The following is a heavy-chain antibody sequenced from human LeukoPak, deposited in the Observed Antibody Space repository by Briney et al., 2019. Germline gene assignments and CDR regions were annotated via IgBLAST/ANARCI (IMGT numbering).Heavy chain of an antibody. Sequence: SETLPLTCTVSGGSISSYYWSWIRQPPGKGLEWIGYIYYSGSTNYNPSLKSRVTISVDTSKNQFSLKLSSVTAADTAVYYCARVRLVTPFDYWGQGTLVTASS. J-gene: IGHJ4*02. CDR3: ARVRLVTPFDY. D-gene: IGHD3-9*01. V-gene: IGHV4-59*08. CDR1: GGSISSYY. CDR2: IYYSGST.